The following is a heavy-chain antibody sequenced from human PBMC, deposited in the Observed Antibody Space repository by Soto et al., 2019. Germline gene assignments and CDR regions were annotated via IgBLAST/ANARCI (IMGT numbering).Heavy chain of an antibody. Sequence: QVQLVESGGGVVQPGRSLRLSCAASGFTFSSYAMHWVRQAPGKGLEWVAVISYDGSNKYYADSVKGRFTISRDNSKNTLYLQMNSLRAEDTAVYYCARGPPPLEWLFGNRYYYYGMDVWGQGTTVTVSS. V-gene: IGHV3-30-3*01. J-gene: IGHJ6*02. CDR1: GFTFSSYA. D-gene: IGHD3-3*01. CDR2: ISYDGSNK. CDR3: ARGPPPLEWLFGNRYYYYGMDV.